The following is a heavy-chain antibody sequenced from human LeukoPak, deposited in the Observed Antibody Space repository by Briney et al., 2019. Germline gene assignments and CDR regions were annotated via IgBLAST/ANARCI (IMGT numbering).Heavy chain of an antibody. Sequence: GGSLRLSCAASGFTFSSSAMSWVRQAPGKGLEWVSAISNNGGYTYYADSVQGRFTISRDNSKSTLCLQMNSLRAEDTAVYYCARDQYDYGDYVVGYWGQGTLVTVSS. CDR3: ARDQYDYGDYVVGY. CDR2: ISNNGGYT. D-gene: IGHD4-17*01. V-gene: IGHV3-23*01. J-gene: IGHJ4*02. CDR1: GFTFSSSA.